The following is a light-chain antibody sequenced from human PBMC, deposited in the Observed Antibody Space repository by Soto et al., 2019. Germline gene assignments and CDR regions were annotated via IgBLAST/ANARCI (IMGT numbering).Light chain of an antibody. CDR3: QSYDSSLSGDVV. CDR1: GSNVGASYD. J-gene: IGLJ2*01. CDR2: GNS. V-gene: IGLV1-40*01. Sequence: QSVLTQPPSVSGAPGQTITMSCTGSGSNVGASYDVHWYQVLPGAGPRLLIYGNSNRPSGVPDRFSGSKSGTSASLAITGLQAEDEADYYCQSYDSSLSGDVVFGGGTKLTVL.